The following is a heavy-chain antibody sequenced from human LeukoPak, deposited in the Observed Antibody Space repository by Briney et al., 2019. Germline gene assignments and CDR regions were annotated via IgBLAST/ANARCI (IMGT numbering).Heavy chain of an antibody. CDR2: ISTGSSYT. J-gene: IGHJ4*02. D-gene: IGHD2-21*02. Sequence: PGGSLRLSCAASGFTFSDYYVSWIRQAPGRGLEWVSYISTGSSYTNYADSVKGRFTISRDNAKDSLYLQMNSLRAEDTALYYCARAEGGPATAVYWGQGTLVTVSS. CDR3: ARAEGGPATAVY. CDR1: GFTFSDYY. V-gene: IGHV3-11*05.